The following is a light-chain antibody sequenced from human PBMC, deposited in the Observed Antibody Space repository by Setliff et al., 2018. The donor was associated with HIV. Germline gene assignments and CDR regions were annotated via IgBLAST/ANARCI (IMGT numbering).Light chain of an antibody. CDR2: EVN. CDR3: SSYTSITPLYV. V-gene: IGLV2-18*02. CDR1: SSDVGDYNR. Sequence: QSALAQPPSVSGSPGQSVTISCTGTSSDVGDYNRVSWYQQPPGTAPKLIIYEVNNRPSGVPDRFSGSKSGNTASLTISGLQAEDEADYYCSSYTSITPLYVFGTGTKVTVL. J-gene: IGLJ1*01.